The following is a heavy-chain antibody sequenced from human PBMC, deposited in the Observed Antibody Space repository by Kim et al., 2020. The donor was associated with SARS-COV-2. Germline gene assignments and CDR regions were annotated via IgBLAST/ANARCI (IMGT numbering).Heavy chain of an antibody. CDR1: GLTFNTSG. D-gene: IGHD2-8*02. V-gene: IGHV3-48*02. J-gene: IGHJ4*01. Sequence: GGSLRLSCAASGLTFNTSGLGWVRQAPGKGLEWLAHISGRSSTIYNADSVTGRFTISSDKANKSLYLQLNSLRHEVTAAAFCASGPQFLVVGAPSFDYWG. CDR3: ASGPQFLVVGAPSFDY. CDR2: ISGRSSTI.